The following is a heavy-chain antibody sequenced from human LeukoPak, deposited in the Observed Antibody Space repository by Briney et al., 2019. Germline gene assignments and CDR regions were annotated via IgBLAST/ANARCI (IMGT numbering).Heavy chain of an antibody. CDR1: GGSISSGDYY. D-gene: IGHD6-19*01. CDR2: IYYSGST. J-gene: IGHJ5*02. Sequence: SETLSLTCAVSGGSISSGDYYWSWIRQPPGKGLEWIGYIYYSGSTYYNPSLESRVTISVDTSKNQFSLKLSSVTAADTAVYYCARMVSIAVARFDPWGQGTLVTVSS. CDR3: ARMVSIAVARFDP. V-gene: IGHV4-30-4*01.